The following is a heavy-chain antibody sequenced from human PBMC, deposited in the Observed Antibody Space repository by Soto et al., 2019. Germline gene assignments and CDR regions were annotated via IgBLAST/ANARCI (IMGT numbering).Heavy chain of an antibody. V-gene: IGHV1-69*08. CDR2: IIPNLGIA. D-gene: IGHD3-10*01. CDR1: GGTFSSYT. CDR3: AREEYYYGSGAFFDY. Sequence: QVQLVQSGAEVKKPGSSVKVSCKASGGTFSSYTISWVRQAPGQGLEWMGRIIPNLGIANYAQKIQGRVTITADKSTSTAYMELSSLRSEDTAVYYCAREEYYYGSGAFFDYWGQGTLVTVSS. J-gene: IGHJ4*02.